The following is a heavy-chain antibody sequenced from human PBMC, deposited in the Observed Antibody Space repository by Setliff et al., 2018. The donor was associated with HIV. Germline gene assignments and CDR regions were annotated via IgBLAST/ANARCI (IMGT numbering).Heavy chain of an antibody. Sequence: GGSLRLSCAASGFAFSGHQMSWVRQAPGKGLEWVAKIKQDGSDKYYVDSVKGRFTISRDNAKNSLYLQMHSLRAEDTAMYYCARARGGNSEWSYWGQGTLVTVSS. CDR3: ARARGGNSEWSY. V-gene: IGHV3-7*01. CDR2: IKQDGSDK. J-gene: IGHJ4*02. D-gene: IGHD2-15*01. CDR1: GFAFSGHQ.